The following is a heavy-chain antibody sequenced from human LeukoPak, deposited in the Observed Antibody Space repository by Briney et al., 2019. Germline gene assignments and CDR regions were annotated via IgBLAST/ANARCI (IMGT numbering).Heavy chain of an antibody. CDR2: ISYDGSNK. CDR3: ARGGRYDSSVYLHYFDY. J-gene: IGHJ4*02. V-gene: IGHV3-30*03. Sequence: GGSLRLSCAASGFTFSSYGMHWVRQAPGKGLEWVAVISYDGSNKYYADSVKGRFTISRDNSKNTLYLQMNSLRAEDTAVYYCARGGRYDSSVYLHYFDYWGQGTLVTVSS. D-gene: IGHD3-22*01. CDR1: GFTFSSYG.